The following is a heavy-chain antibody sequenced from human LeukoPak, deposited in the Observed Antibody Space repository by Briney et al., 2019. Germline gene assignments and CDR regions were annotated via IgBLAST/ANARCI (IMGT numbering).Heavy chain of an antibody. CDR1: GYTFTGYY. CDR3: TRGWDYDSGGRPTAYVY. CDR2: INPNNGGT. J-gene: IGHJ4*02. Sequence: ASVKVSCKASGYTFTGYYMHWVRQAPGQGLEWMGRINPNNGGTNYAQKFQGRVTMTGDTSISTAYMELSSLRSDDTAVYYCTRGWDYDSGGRPTAYVYWGQGTLVTVSS. D-gene: IGHD3-22*01. V-gene: IGHV1-2*06.